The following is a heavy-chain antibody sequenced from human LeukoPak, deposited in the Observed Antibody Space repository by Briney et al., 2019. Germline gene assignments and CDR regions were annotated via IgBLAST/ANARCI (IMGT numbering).Heavy chain of an antibody. J-gene: IGHJ4*02. Sequence: SETLSLTCTVSGGSISSYYWSWIRQPPGKGLEWIGYIYYSGSTNYNPSLKSRVTISVDTSKNQFSLKLSSVTPADTAVYYCARLGPANGEHDYWGQGTLVTVSS. D-gene: IGHD4-17*01. CDR2: IYYSGST. CDR3: ARLGPANGEHDY. V-gene: IGHV4-59*08. CDR1: GGSISSYY.